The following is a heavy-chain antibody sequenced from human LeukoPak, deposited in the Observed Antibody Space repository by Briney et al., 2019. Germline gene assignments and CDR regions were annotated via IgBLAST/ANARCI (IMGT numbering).Heavy chain of an antibody. V-gene: IGHV3-53*04. J-gene: IGHJ5*02. CDR3: ARETVAGTSQGFDP. CDR2: IYSGGST. Sequence: PGGSLRLSCAASGFTVSSNYMSWLRQAQGQGLKGVSVIYSGGSTYYADSVKGRFTISRHNSKNTLYFQMNSLRAEDTVVYYCARETVAGTSQGFDPWGQGTLVTVYS. CDR1: GFTVSSNY. D-gene: IGHD6-19*01.